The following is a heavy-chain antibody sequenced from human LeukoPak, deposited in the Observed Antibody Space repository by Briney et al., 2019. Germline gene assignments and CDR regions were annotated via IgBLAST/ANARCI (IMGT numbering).Heavy chain of an antibody. J-gene: IGHJ3*02. V-gene: IGHV4-59*01. CDR1: GASISNYY. CDR3: ERLMIGYRGDDFDI. D-gene: IGHD3-9*01. Sequence: SETLSLTCTVSGASISNYYWSWIRQPPGKGLEWIGYIYYSGSTNYNPSLKSRVTISLDTSKNQFSLKLSSVTAADTAVYYCERLMIGYRGDDFDIWGQGKMVTVSS. CDR2: IYYSGST.